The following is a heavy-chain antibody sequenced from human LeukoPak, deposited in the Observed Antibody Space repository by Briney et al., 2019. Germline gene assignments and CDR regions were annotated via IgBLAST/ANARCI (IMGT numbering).Heavy chain of an antibody. Sequence: PGGSLRLSCAASGFTFSSYAMSWVRQAPGKWLEWVSAISGSGGSTYYADSVKGRFTISRDNSKNTLYLQMNSLRAEDTAVYYCAKVASGWYRSHLDYWGQGTLVTVSS. V-gene: IGHV3-23*01. CDR1: GFTFSSYA. D-gene: IGHD6-19*01. J-gene: IGHJ4*02. CDR2: ISGSGGST. CDR3: AKVASGWYRSHLDY.